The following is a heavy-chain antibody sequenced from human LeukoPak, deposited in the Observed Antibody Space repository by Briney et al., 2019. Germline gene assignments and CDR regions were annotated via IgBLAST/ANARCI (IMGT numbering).Heavy chain of an antibody. J-gene: IGHJ4*02. CDR2: FDPEDGET. Sequence: ASVKVSCKASGYSFTGYYMHWVRQAPGKGLEWMGCFDPEDGETIYAQKFQGRVTMTEDTSTDTAYMELRSLRSEDTAVYYCATWYYYDSSDYYLADYWGQGTLVTVSS. CDR3: ATWYYYDSSDYYLADY. D-gene: IGHD3-22*01. CDR1: GYSFTGYY. V-gene: IGHV1-24*01.